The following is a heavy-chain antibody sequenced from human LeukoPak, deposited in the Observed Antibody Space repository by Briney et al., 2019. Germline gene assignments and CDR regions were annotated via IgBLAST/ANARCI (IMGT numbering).Heavy chain of an antibody. CDR2: MNPNSGNT. J-gene: IGHJ4*02. CDR1: GYTFTTYN. V-gene: IGHV1-8*01. D-gene: IGHD1-1*01. CDR3: ARGDTWNARWDH. Sequence: ASVKVSCKASGYTFTTYNINWVRQAPGQGLEWMGWMNPNSGNTGYAQKFQGRVTMTRDTPMSTAYIELSSLTSQDTAAYYCARGDTWNARWDHWGQGTLVAVSS.